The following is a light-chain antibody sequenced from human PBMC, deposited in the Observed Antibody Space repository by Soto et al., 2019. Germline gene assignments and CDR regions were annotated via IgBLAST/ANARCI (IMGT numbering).Light chain of an antibody. CDR1: NIGDKS. CDR2: DDA. Sequence: SYVVTQPPSVSVAPGQTARVPCGGDNIGDKSVHWYQQKPGQAPVLVVFDDADRPSGIPQRFSVSNSGNTATLTISRVEAGDEADYHCQVWAGRGDPYWPFGGGTNLTVL. CDR3: QVWAGRGDPYWP. V-gene: IGLV3-21*02. J-gene: IGLJ3*02.